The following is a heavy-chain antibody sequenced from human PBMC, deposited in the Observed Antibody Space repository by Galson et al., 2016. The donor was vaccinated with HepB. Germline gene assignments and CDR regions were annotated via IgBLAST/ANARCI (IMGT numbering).Heavy chain of an antibody. J-gene: IGHJ4*02. V-gene: IGHV3-11*01. D-gene: IGHD2-21*01. Sequence: SLRLSCAASGFPLTDFFMTWIRQAPGTGLQWLAYISGNGKTLDYAESVKGRFTISGDNANNSLYLQMNSLRVEDTAVYYCARGGGELDYWGQGSLVTVSS. CDR2: ISGNGKTL. CDR3: ARGGGELDY. CDR1: GFPLTDFF.